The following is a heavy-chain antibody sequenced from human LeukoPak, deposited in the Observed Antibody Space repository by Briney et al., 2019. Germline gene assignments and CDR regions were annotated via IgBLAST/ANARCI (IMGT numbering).Heavy chain of an antibody. Sequence: SVKVSCKASGGTFSSYAIRWVRQAPGQGIEWMGGIIPIFGTENSAQKFQGRVTITTDESTSTAYMELSSLRSEDTAVYYCARDSQGYSYGDWGQGTLVTVSS. CDR1: GGTFSSYA. CDR3: ARDSQGYSYGD. D-gene: IGHD5-18*01. V-gene: IGHV1-69*05. CDR2: IIPIFGTE. J-gene: IGHJ4*02.